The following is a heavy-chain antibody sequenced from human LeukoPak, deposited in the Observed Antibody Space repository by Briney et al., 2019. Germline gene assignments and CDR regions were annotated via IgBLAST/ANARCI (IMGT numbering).Heavy chain of an antibody. J-gene: IGHJ4*02. CDR3: AKDISYDILTGSCYDY. V-gene: IGHV3-9*01. Sequence: GGSLRLSCAASGFTFGDYAMHWVRQAPGKGLEWVSCISWNSGSIGYADSVKGRFTISRDNAKNSLYLQMNSLRAEDTAVYYCAKDISYDILTGSCYDYRGQGTLVTVSS. D-gene: IGHD3-9*01. CDR2: ISWNSGSI. CDR1: GFTFGDYA.